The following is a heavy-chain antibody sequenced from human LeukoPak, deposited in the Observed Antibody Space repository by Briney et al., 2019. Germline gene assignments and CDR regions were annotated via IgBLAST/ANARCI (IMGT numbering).Heavy chain of an antibody. CDR1: GYTFSGYY. V-gene: IGHV1-2*02. D-gene: IGHD6-19*01. CDR3: ARGGGVAATWVAYDY. J-gene: IGHJ4*02. Sequence: ASVKVSCKASGYTFSGYYMHWVRQAPGQGLEWMGWINPKSGGTNEAQKFHDRVTMTRDTSIRTAYMEVSRLRSDDTAVYYCARGGGVAATWVAYDYWGQGTLVTVSS. CDR2: INPKSGGT.